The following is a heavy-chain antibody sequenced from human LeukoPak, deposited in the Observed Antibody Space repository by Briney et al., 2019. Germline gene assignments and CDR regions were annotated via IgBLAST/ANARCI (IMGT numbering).Heavy chain of an antibody. Sequence: EASVKVSCKASGYTFTGYYMHWVRQAPGQGLEWMGWINTNTGNPTYAQGFTGRFVFSLDTSVSTAYLQISSLKAEDTAVYYCARESDGVVVVPAAGDYWGQGTLVTVSS. CDR2: INTNTGNP. V-gene: IGHV7-4-1*02. CDR1: GYTFTGYY. CDR3: ARESDGVVVVPAAGDY. D-gene: IGHD2-2*01. J-gene: IGHJ4*02.